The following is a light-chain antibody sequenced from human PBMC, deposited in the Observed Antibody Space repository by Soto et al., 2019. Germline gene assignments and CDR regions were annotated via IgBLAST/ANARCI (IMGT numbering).Light chain of an antibody. V-gene: IGKV3-20*01. Sequence: EIVLTQSPGTLSLSPGERATLSCRASQSISSSYLAWYQQKPGQAPRLLIYGASSRATTIPDRFSGSGSWTGFTLNISRLEPEDFAVYYCQHSAGSSARKFGQGTKVEIK. CDR3: QHSAGSSARK. CDR2: GAS. CDR1: QSISSSY. J-gene: IGKJ1*01.